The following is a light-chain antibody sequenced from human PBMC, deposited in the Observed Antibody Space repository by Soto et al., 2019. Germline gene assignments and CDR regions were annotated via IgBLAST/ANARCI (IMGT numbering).Light chain of an antibody. Sequence: EIVLTQSPGTLSLSPGERATLSCRASQSVSSSYLAWYQPKPGQAPRLLIYGASSRATGIPDRFSGSGSGTDFTLTISRLEPEDFAVYYWQQYGSSPPLTFGGGTKVEIK. CDR3: QQYGSSPPLT. V-gene: IGKV3-20*01. CDR2: GAS. J-gene: IGKJ4*01. CDR1: QSVSSSY.